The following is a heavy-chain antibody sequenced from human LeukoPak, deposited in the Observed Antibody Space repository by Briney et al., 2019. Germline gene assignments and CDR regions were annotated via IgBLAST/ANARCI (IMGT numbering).Heavy chain of an antibody. Sequence: GGSLRLSRAASGFIFTDYYMSWVRQAPGKGLEWVSFIDSGSTSTKYADSVKGRFSISRDNAKNTLYLHMNSLRAEDTAVYYCARGRLSSGWYDDWGQGTLVTVSS. V-gene: IGHV3-11*06. CDR3: ARGRLSSGWYDD. CDR2: IDSGSTST. J-gene: IGHJ4*02. CDR1: GFIFTDYY. D-gene: IGHD6-19*01.